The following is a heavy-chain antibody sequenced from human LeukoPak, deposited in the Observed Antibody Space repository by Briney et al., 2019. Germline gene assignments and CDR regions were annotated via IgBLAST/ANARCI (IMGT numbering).Heavy chain of an antibody. CDR1: GFSFSSFA. Sequence: PGGSLRLSCAASGFSFSSFAMHWVRQAPGKGLEWVAFISYEGRNKYYADYVKGRFTISRDNAKNSLDLQMNSLRAEDTAVYYCARNWGSLDYWGQGTLVTVSS. CDR2: ISYEGRNK. J-gene: IGHJ4*02. D-gene: IGHD7-27*01. CDR3: ARNWGSLDY. V-gene: IGHV3-30*04.